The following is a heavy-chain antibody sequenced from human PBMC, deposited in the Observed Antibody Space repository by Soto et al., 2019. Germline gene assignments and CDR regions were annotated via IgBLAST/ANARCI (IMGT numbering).Heavy chain of an antibody. V-gene: IGHV3-30-3*01. CDR1: GFTFSSYA. Sequence: QVQLVESGGGVVQPGRSLRLSCAASGFTFSSYAMHWVRQAPGKGLEWVAVISYDGSNKYYADSMKGRFTISRDNSKNTLYLQMNSLRAEDTAVYYWARDRSIAVDGTEGEYYFDYWGQGTLVIVSS. J-gene: IGHJ4*02. CDR3: ARDRSIAVDGTEGEYYFDY. CDR2: ISYDGSNK. D-gene: IGHD6-19*01.